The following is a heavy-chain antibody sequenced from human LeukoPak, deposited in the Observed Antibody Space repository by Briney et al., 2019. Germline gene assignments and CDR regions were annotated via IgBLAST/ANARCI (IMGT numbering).Heavy chain of an antibody. CDR1: GGSISSYY. CDR2: IYYSGST. J-gene: IGHJ4*02. V-gene: IGHV4-59*01. D-gene: IGHD6-19*01. Sequence: SETLSLTCTVSGGSISSYYWSWIRQPPGKGLEWIGYIYYSGSTNYNPSLKSRVTISVDTSKNQFSLKLSSVTAADTAVYYCARVAVAAKGAFDYWGQGTLVTVSS. CDR3: ARVAVAAKGAFDY.